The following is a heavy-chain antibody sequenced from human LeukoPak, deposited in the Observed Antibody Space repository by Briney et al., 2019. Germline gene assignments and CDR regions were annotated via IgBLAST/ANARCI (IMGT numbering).Heavy chain of an antibody. Sequence: GGSLRLSYAASGFTFSDYNMHWIRQAPGKGLEWISYISSRGGTIFYADSVKGRCTISRDNAENSLFLQLNSLRPEDTAVYYCARDGIRSFGLITKHDYWGQGILVTVSS. CDR3: ARDGIRSFGLITKHDY. CDR2: ISSRGGTI. V-gene: IGHV3-11*04. J-gene: IGHJ4*02. CDR1: GFTFSDYN. D-gene: IGHD3-3*01.